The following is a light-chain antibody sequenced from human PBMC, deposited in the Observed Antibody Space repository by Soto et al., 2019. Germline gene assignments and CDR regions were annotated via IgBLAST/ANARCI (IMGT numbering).Light chain of an antibody. Sequence: QAVVTQPPSASGSPGQSVTISCTGTSSDVCGYNFVSWYQQHPGKAPKLLIYEVSKRPSGVPDRFSGSKSDNTASLTVSGLQAEDEADYYCSSFAGGNNLLFGGGTKLTVL. V-gene: IGLV2-8*01. CDR2: EVS. J-gene: IGLJ2*01. CDR1: SSDVCGYNF. CDR3: SSFAGGNNLL.